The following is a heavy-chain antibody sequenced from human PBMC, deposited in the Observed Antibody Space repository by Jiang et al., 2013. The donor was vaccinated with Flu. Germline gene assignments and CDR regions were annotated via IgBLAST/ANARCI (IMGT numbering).Heavy chain of an antibody. CDR1: GFTFGTYA. CDR3: AKETYAFWSGYSNPAY. D-gene: IGHD3-3*01. Sequence: VQPGGSLRLSCAASGFTFGTYAMHWVRQAPGKGLEWVAYMRNDGSEKYYQDSVKGRFTISRDNSKNTLYLQMNNLRPEDTALYYCAKETYAFWSGYSNPAYWGQGTLVTVSS. V-gene: IGHV3-30*02. CDR2: MRNDGSEK. J-gene: IGHJ4*02.